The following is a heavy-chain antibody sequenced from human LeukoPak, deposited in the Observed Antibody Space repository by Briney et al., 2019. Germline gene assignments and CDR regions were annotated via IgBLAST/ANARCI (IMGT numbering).Heavy chain of an antibody. D-gene: IGHD6-13*01. CDR3: AKGLLRTGYHVY. CDR1: GFTFSSYG. CDR2: ISYDGSNK. J-gene: IGHJ4*02. V-gene: IGHV3-30*18. Sequence: PGRPLRLSCASSGFTFSSYGMHWVRQAPGKGLEWVAVISYDGSNKYYADSVKGRFTISRDNSKNTLYLQMNSLRAEDTAVYYCAKGLLRTGYHVYWGQGTLVTVSS.